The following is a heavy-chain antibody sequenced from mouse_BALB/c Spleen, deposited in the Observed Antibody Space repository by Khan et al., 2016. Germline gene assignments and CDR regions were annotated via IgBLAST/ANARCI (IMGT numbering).Heavy chain of an antibody. J-gene: IGHJ4*01. V-gene: IGHV9-4*02. CDR3: ARSYRYDDAMDY. CDR1: GYTFTTAG. D-gene: IGHD2-14*01. CDR2: INTHSGVP. Sequence: QIHLVQSGPELKKPGETVRISCKASGYTFTTAGMQWVQKMPGKGLKWIGWINTHSGVPKYAEDLKGRFAFSLETSASTAYLQISNLKNEDTATYFCARSYRYDDAMDYWGQGTSVTVSS.